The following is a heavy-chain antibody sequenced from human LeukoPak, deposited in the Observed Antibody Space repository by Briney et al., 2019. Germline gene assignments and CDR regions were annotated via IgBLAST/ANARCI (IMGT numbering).Heavy chain of an antibody. CDR1: GGSINSGSYY. CDR3: ASTGPYSNYVLDYYYYYMDV. D-gene: IGHD4-11*01. Sequence: SQTLSLTCTVSGGSINSGSYYWSWIRQPAGKGLEWIGRIYTSGSTYYNPSLKSRVTISVDTSKNQFSLKLSSVTAADTAVYYCASTGPYSNYVLDYYYYYMDVWGKGTTVTVSS. CDR2: IYTSGST. V-gene: IGHV4-61*02. J-gene: IGHJ6*03.